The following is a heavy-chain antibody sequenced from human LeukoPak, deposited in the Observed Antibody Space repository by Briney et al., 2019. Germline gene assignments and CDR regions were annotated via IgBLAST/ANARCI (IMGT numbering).Heavy chain of an antibody. CDR1: GFTFDDYG. V-gene: IGHV3-20*04. CDR3: ARENYPYFDY. D-gene: IGHD1-7*01. Sequence: GGSLRLSCAASGFTFDDYGMSWVRQAPGKELEWVSGINWNGGSTGYADSVKGRFTISRDNAKNSLFLQMSSLRAEDTAVYYCARENYPYFDYWGQGTLVTVSS. J-gene: IGHJ4*02. CDR2: INWNGGST.